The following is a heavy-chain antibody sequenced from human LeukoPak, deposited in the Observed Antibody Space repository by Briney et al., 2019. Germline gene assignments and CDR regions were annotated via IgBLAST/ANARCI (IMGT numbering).Heavy chain of an antibody. CDR3: ARDLGGSGSYYNLLNY. CDR2: INPNSGGT. J-gene: IGHJ4*02. V-gene: IGHV1-2*02. Sequence: ASVKVSCKASGYTFTGYYMHWVRQAPGQGLEWMGWINPNSGGTNYAQKFQGRVTMTRDTSISTAYMELSRLRSDDTAVYYCARDLGGSGSYYNLLNYWGQGTLVTVSS. CDR1: GYTFTGYY. D-gene: IGHD3-10*01.